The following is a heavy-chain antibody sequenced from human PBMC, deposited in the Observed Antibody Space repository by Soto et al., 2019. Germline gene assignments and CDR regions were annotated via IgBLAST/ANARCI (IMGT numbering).Heavy chain of an antibody. CDR1: GGTFSSYT. D-gene: IGHD3-10*01. CDR2: IIPILGIA. V-gene: IGHV1-69*02. CDR3: ARYGPVYYYGSGTNNWFDP. Sequence: SVKVSCKASGGTFSSYTISWVRQAPGQGLEWMGRIIPILGIANYAQKLQGRVTITADKSTSTAYMELSSLRSDDTAVYYCARYGPVYYYGSGTNNWFDPWGQGTLVTVSS. J-gene: IGHJ5*02.